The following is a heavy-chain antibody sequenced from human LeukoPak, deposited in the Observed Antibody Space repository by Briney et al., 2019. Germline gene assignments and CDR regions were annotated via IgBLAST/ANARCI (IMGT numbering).Heavy chain of an antibody. J-gene: IGHJ4*02. D-gene: IGHD6-13*01. CDR1: GFTFYDYA. V-gene: IGHV3-9*01. Sequence: PGGSLRLSCAASGFTFYDYAMHWVRHAPGKGLEWVSGISRNSGSIGYADSVKGRFTISRDNAKNSLYLQMNSLRAEDTALYYCAKDNRDPYSSSWYGDFDYWGQGTLVTVSS. CDR3: AKDNRDPYSSSWYGDFDY. CDR2: ISRNSGSI.